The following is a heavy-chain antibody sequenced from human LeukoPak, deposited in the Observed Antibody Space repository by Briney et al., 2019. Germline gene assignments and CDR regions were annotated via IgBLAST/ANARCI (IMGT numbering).Heavy chain of an antibody. CDR3: GGRYSGSYHVDY. Sequence: SETLSLTCTVSGDSIISSYYWGWIRQPPGKGLEWIGSIYYSGSTYYNPSLKSRVTISVDTSKNQFSLKLSSVTAADTAVYYCGGRYSGSYHVDYWGQGTLVTVSS. V-gene: IGHV4-39*01. J-gene: IGHJ4*02. CDR2: IYYSGST. CDR1: GDSIISSYY. D-gene: IGHD1-26*01.